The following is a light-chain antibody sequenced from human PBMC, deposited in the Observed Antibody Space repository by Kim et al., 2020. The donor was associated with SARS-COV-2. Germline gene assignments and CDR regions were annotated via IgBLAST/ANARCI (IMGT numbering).Light chain of an antibody. J-gene: IGLJ3*02. CDR1: KLGDKY. CDR2: QDS. V-gene: IGLV3-1*01. CDR3: QAWDSTWV. Sequence: SYELTQPPSVSVSPGQTASITCSGDKLGDKYACWYQQKPGQSPVLVIYQDSKRPSGIPERLSGSNSGNTATLTISGTQAMDEADYYCQAWDSTWVFG.